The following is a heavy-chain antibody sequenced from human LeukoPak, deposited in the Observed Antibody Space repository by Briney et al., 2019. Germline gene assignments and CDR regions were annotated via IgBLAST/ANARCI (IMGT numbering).Heavy chain of an antibody. D-gene: IGHD5-18*01. CDR2: INHSGST. J-gene: IGHJ4*02. Sequence: SETLSLTCAVYGGSFSGYYWSWIRQPPGKGLEWIGEINHSGSTNYNPSLKSRVTISVDTSKNQFSPKLSSVTAADTAVYYCARGGREYTYNYDYFGYWGQGTLVTVSS. V-gene: IGHV4-34*01. CDR3: ARGGREYTYNYDYFGY. CDR1: GGSFSGYY.